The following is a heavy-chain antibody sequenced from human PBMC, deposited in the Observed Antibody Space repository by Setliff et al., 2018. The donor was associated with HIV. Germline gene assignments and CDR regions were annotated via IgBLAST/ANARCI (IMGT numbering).Heavy chain of an antibody. V-gene: IGHV3-23*01. Sequence: GGSLRLSCAASGFTFSSYAMSWVRQAPGKGLEWVSAISGSGGSTYYADSVKGRFTISRDNAENSLSLQMNSLRAEDTALYYCMSEYKSGCWGQGTLVTVSS. CDR3: MSEYKSGC. J-gene: IGHJ4*02. D-gene: IGHD6-19*01. CDR1: GFTFSSYA. CDR2: ISGSGGST.